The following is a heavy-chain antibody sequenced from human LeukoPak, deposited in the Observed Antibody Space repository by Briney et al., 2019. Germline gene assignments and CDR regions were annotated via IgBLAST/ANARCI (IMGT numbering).Heavy chain of an antibody. CDR2: ISSSRSYI. CDR3: ASSTRTPGNWFDP. Sequence: PGGPLRLSCAASGFPFSSYSMNWVRHATGKGLEWVSSISSSRSYIYYADSVKGRFTSSRDNAKNSLYLQMNSLRAEDTAVYYCASSTRTPGNWFDPWGQGTLVTVSS. J-gene: IGHJ5*02. CDR1: GFPFSSYS. V-gene: IGHV3-21*01. D-gene: IGHD1-1*01.